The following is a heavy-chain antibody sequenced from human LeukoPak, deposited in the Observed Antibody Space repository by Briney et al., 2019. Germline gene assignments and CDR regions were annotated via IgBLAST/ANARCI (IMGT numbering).Heavy chain of an antibody. CDR1: GFTFSSST. CDR2: ISGSGGST. D-gene: IGHD4-17*01. CDR3: ANAGTPLDYGDYGAVDY. V-gene: IGHV3-23*01. Sequence: GGSLRLSCAASGFTFSSSTMDWVRQAPGKGLEWVSAISGSGGSTYYADSVKGRFTISRDNSKNTLYLQMNSLRAEDTAVYYCANAGTPLDYGDYGAVDYWGQGTLVTVSS. J-gene: IGHJ4*02.